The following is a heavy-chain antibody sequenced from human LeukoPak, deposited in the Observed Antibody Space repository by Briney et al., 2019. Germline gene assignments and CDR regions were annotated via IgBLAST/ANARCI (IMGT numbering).Heavy chain of an antibody. CDR1: GFTFSSYG. J-gene: IGHJ4*02. Sequence: PGGSLRLSCLTSGFTFSSYGMHWVRQAPGKGLEWVAVIWYDGSNEYYADSVKGRFTISRDNSKNTLYLQMNSLRVEDTAVYYCARDYGSGSYRSLWDWGQGTLVTVSS. V-gene: IGHV3-33*01. CDR3: ARDYGSGSYRSLWD. CDR2: IWYDGSNE. D-gene: IGHD3-10*01.